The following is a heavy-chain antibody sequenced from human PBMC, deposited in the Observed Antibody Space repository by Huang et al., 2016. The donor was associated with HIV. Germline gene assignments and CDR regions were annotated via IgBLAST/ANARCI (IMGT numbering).Heavy chain of an antibody. CDR2: IGVGIGNT. CDR1: GFTFTSSA. V-gene: IGHV1-58*01. J-gene: IGHJ6*02. D-gene: IGHD6-19*01. Sequence: QMQLVQSGPEVKKPGTSVKVSCKASGFTFTSSAVQWVRQARGQRLEWIGWIGVGIGNTNYAQKVQERVTITRDMSTSTAYMELSSLRSEDTAVYYCAAYTSGPAGYYYYYDMDVWGQGTTVTVSS. CDR3: AAYTSGPAGYYYYYDMDV.